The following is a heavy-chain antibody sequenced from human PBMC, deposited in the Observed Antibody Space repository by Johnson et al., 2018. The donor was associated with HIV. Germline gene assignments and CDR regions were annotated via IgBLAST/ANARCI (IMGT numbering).Heavy chain of an antibody. V-gene: IGHV3-9*01. J-gene: IGHJ3*02. Sequence: EVQLVESGGGVVQPGRSLRLSCAASGFTFDDYAMHWVRQAPGKGLEWVSGISWNSGSIGYADSVQGRFTISRDNPKNSLYLQMNSLRAEDTALYYCAKDIHMVAPRMAFDIWGQGTMVTVSS. D-gene: IGHD2-15*01. CDR2: ISWNSGSI. CDR1: GFTFDDYA. CDR3: AKDIHMVAPRMAFDI.